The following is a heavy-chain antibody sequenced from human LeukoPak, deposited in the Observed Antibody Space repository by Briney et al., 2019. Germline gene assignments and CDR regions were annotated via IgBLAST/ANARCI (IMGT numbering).Heavy chain of an antibody. D-gene: IGHD2-21*02. Sequence: ASVSVSCMASGYTFTGYYMHWVRQAPGQGLEWMGWISPSNGATNYAQNFQDRVTMPSDTSISTGYMELSRLRSDDTAMYYCARTWGLASCAGDCLHDAFDIWGQGTMVTVSS. V-gene: IGHV1-2*02. J-gene: IGHJ3*02. CDR2: ISPSNGAT. CDR1: GYTFTGYY. CDR3: ARTWGLASCAGDCLHDAFDI.